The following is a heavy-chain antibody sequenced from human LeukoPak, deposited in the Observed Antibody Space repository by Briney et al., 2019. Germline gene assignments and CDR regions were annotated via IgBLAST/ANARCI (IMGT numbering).Heavy chain of an antibody. CDR3: AKLSGQYQLSDF. J-gene: IGHJ4*02. CDR2: ISGSGGST. Sequence: GGSLRLSCAASGLTFSNYGITWLRQAPGKGPEWVSAISGSGGSTYYADSVKGRFTISRDSSKNTVYLQMNSLRAEDTAVYFCAKLSGQYQLSDFWGQGTLVTVSS. D-gene: IGHD2-2*01. V-gene: IGHV3-23*01. CDR1: GLTFSNYG.